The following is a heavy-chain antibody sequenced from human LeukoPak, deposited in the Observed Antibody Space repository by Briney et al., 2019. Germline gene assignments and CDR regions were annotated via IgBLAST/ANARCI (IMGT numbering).Heavy chain of an antibody. Sequence: SETLSLTCTVSGGSISSYYWSWIRQPPGKGLEWIGYIYTSGSTNYNPSLKSRVTISVDTSKNQFSLKLSSVTAADTAVYYCARQRELDYGDYVGTFDYWGQGTLVTVSS. CDR1: GGSISSYY. V-gene: IGHV4-4*09. CDR3: ARQRELDYGDYVGTFDY. D-gene: IGHD4-17*01. CDR2: IYTSGST. J-gene: IGHJ4*02.